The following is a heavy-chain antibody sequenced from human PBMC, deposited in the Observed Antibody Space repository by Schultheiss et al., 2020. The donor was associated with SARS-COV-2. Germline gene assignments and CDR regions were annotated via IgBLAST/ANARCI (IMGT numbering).Heavy chain of an antibody. Sequence: GESLKISCAASGFTFSSYGMHWVRQAPGKGLEWVAVIWYDGSNKYYADSVKGRFTISRDNSENTLYLQMNSLRAEDTAVYYCARVGYYDSSGYTFDYWGQGTLVTVSS. J-gene: IGHJ4*02. CDR1: GFTFSSYG. CDR2: IWYDGSNK. D-gene: IGHD3-22*01. V-gene: IGHV3-33*01. CDR3: ARVGYYDSSGYTFDY.